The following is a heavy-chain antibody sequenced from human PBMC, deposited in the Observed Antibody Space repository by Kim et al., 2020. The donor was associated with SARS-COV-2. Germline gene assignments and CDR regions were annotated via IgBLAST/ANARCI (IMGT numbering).Heavy chain of an antibody. CDR3: ARAVINSNLTPFAY. CDR2: IYYSGST. Sequence: SETLSLTCTVSGGSISTYYWSWIRQPPGKGLEWIGYIYYSGSTNYNPSPKSRVFISVDTSKNQFSLKLSSVTAADPAAYDCARAVINSNLTPFAYWGQGILVTVSS. D-gene: IGHD2-21*01. CDR1: GGSISTYY. V-gene: IGHV4-59*01. J-gene: IGHJ4*02.